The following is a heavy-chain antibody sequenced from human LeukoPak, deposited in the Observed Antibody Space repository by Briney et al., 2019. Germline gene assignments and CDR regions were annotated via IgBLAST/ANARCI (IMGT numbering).Heavy chain of an antibody. Sequence: ASVKVSCKASGYTFTGYYMHWVRQAPGQGLEWMGRINPNSGGTNYAQKFQGRVTMTRDTSISTAYMELSRLRSDDTAVYYSAREGGSSGYYSDYWGQGTLVTVSS. CDR1: GYTFTGYY. D-gene: IGHD3-22*01. CDR2: INPNSGGT. V-gene: IGHV1-2*06. CDR3: AREGGSSGYYSDY. J-gene: IGHJ4*02.